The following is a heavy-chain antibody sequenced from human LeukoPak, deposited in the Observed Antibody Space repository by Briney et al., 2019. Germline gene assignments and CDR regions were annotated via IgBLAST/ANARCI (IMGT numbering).Heavy chain of an antibody. V-gene: IGHV4-34*01. D-gene: IGHD3-22*01. CDR3: ARGPYYYDSSGKDFDY. Sequence: SETLSLTCAVYGGSFSGYYWSWIRQPPGKGLEWIGEINHSGSTNYNPSLKSRVTISVDTSKNQFSLKLSSVTAADTAVYYCARGPYYYDSSGKDFDYWGQGTLVTVSS. CDR1: GGSFSGYY. J-gene: IGHJ4*02. CDR2: INHSGST.